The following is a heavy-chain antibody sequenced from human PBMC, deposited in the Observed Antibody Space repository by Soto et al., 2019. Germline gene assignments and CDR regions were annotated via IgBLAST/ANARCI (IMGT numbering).Heavy chain of an antibody. CDR2: IIPIFGTA. D-gene: IGHD6-6*01. CDR3: ARAARPNYYYYGMDV. Sequence: SVKVSCKASGGTFSSYAISWVRQAHGQGLEWMGGIIPIFGTANYAQKFQGRVTITADESTSTAYMELSSLRSEDTAVYYCARAARPNYYYYGMDVWGQGTTVTVSS. CDR1: GGTFSSYA. V-gene: IGHV1-69*13. J-gene: IGHJ6*02.